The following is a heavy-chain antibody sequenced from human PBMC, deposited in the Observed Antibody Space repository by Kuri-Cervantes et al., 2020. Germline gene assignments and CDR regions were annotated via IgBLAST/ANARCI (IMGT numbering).Heavy chain of an antibody. CDR1: GFTFSSYA. V-gene: IGHV3-30*01. J-gene: IGHJ4*02. D-gene: IGHD2-15*01. Sequence: GGSLRLSCAASGFTFSSYAMHWVRQAPGKGLEWVAVISYDGSNKYYADSVKGRFTISRDNSKNTLYLQMNSLRAEDTAVYYCVRGPYWQFDYWGQGTLVTVSS. CDR2: ISYDGSNK. CDR3: VRGPYWQFDY.